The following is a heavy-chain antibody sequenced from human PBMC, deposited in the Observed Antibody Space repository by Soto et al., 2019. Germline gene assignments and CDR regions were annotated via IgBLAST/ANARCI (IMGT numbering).Heavy chain of an antibody. CDR3: AKNYYFDS. V-gene: IGHV3-23*01. Sequence: EVQLLESGGGLIQPGGSLRLSCATSGFTFSSYAMSWARQAPGTGLEWVSSINTDGSTYYTDSVKGRFTISRDNPRNTLYLQMNNLRAEDTAIYYCAKNYYFDSWGQGTLVTVSS. CDR1: GFTFSSYA. J-gene: IGHJ4*02. CDR2: INTDGST.